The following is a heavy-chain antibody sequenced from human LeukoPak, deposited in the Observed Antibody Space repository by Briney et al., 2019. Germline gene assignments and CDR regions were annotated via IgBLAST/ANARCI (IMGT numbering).Heavy chain of an antibody. V-gene: IGHV4-39*01. CDR3: ARHGMVAAAGRGYFDY. J-gene: IGHJ4*02. CDR1: GGSISSSSYY. D-gene: IGHD6-13*01. CDR2: IYYSGST. Sequence: PSETLSLTCTVSGGSISSSSYYWGWIRQPPGKGLEWIGSIYYSGSTYYNPSLKSRVTISVDTSKNQFSLKLSSVTAADTAVYYCARHGMVAAAGRGYFDYWGQGTLVTVSS.